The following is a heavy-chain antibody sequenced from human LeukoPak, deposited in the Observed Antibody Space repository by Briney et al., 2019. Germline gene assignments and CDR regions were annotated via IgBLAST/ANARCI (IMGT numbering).Heavy chain of an antibody. CDR3: ARDCSGGTCYGAVDI. D-gene: IGHD2-15*01. CDR2: ISYSGST. J-gene: IGHJ3*02. V-gene: IGHV4-30-4*01. CDR1: GGSISSGDYY. Sequence: SETLSLTCTVSGGSISSGDYYWSWIRQPPGKGLEWIGYISYSGSTFYNPSLTSRVTISVDMSKNQFSLRLTSVTAADTAVYYCARDCSGGTCYGAVDIWGQGTMVTVSS.